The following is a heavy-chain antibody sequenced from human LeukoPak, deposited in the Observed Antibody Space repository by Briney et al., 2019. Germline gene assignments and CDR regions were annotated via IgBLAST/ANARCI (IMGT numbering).Heavy chain of an antibody. V-gene: IGHV4-59*08. CDR1: GGSISSYY. Sequence: SSETLSLTCTVSGGSISSYYWSWIRQPPGKGLEWIGYIYYSGSANYNPSLKSRVTISVDTSKNQFSLKLSSVTAADTAVYYCARPIYSGSYYDAFDIWGQGTMVTVSS. CDR2: IYYSGSA. J-gene: IGHJ3*02. CDR3: ARPIYSGSYYDAFDI. D-gene: IGHD1-26*01.